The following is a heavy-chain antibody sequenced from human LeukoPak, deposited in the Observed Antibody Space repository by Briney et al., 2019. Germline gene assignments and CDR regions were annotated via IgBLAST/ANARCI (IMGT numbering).Heavy chain of an antibody. CDR2: ISTSGNT. CDR3: ARGMGPAAILRFDP. CDR1: GDSIRSSY. J-gene: IGHJ5*02. V-gene: IGHV4-4*09. Sequence: SETLSLTCTVSGDSIRSSYWSWIRQSPGKGLEGIWYISTSGNTNYNPSLKSRVTISVGTSKNQFSLKLSSVTAADTAVYYCARGMGPAAILRFDPWGQGTLVTVSS. D-gene: IGHD2-2*01.